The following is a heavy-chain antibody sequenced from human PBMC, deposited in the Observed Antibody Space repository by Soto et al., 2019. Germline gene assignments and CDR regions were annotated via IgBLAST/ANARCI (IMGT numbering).Heavy chain of an antibody. J-gene: IGHJ3*02. CDR2: INPATGAS. CDR1: GYPVTAYY. Sequence: QLHLVQSGAVVKKPGASVTVSCSASGYPVTAYYMHWVRQAPGRGLEWMGGINPATGASKYTQTFQGRVTMARDPSTSTVFMELSGLTSDAPAVFYCARGGGVGVAGSAAFDMWGQGTLVTVSS. CDR3: ARGGGVGVAGSAAFDM. D-gene: IGHD3-3*01. V-gene: IGHV1-2*02.